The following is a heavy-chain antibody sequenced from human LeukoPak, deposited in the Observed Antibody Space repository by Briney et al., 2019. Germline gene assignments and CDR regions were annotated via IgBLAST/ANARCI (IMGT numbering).Heavy chain of an antibody. CDR2: INPNSGGT. CDR3: ARDLFTGESMGD. CDR1: GYTFTGYY. V-gene: IGHV1-2*02. J-gene: IGHJ4*02. Sequence: ASVKVSCKASGYTFTGYYMHWVRQAPGQGLEWMGWINPNSGGTNYAQKFQGRVTMTRDTSKNQFSLKLSSVTAADTAVYYCARDLFTGESMGDWGQGTLVTVSS. D-gene: IGHD7-27*01.